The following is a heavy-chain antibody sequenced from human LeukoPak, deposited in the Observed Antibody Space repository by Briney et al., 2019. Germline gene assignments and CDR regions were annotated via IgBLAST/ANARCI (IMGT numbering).Heavy chain of an antibody. D-gene: IGHD6-19*01. CDR1: GGSISSYY. CDR2: IYSSGST. V-gene: IGHV4-4*07. J-gene: IGHJ4*02. Sequence: SETLSLTCSASGGSISSYYWSWIQQPAGKGLEWIGRIYSSGSTNYNPSLKSRVTMSVDTSKNQFSLKLSSVTAADTAVYYCAREVYSSGWYTSNYFDYWGQGTLVTVSS. CDR3: AREVYSSGWYTSNYFDY.